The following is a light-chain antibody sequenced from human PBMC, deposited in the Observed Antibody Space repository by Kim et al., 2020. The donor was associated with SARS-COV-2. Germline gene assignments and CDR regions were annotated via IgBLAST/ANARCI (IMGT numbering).Light chain of an antibody. CDR3: HQSNTLPRT. CDR1: QSIGDR. Sequence: VTPKEKVTITCRASQSIGDRIHWYQQKPDQSPKLLIKYASQSVSGVPSRFSGSGSGTDFTLTIKGLEAEDAAAYYCHQSNTLPRTFGQGTKVDIK. V-gene: IGKV6D-21*02. J-gene: IGKJ1*01. CDR2: YAS.